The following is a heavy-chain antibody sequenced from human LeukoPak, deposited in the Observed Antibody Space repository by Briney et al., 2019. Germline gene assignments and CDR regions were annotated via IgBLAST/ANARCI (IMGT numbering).Heavy chain of an antibody. CDR3: ARCSLGGRLLPNYFDY. D-gene: IGHD2-15*01. V-gene: IGHV4-38-2*01. Sequence: SETLSLTCAVSGYSISSGYYWGWIRQPPGKGLEWIGSIYHSGSTYYNPSLKSRVTISVDTSKNQFSLKLSSVTAADTAVYYCARCSLGGRLLPNYFDYWGQGTLVTVSS. CDR2: IYHSGST. J-gene: IGHJ4*02. CDR1: GYSISSGYY.